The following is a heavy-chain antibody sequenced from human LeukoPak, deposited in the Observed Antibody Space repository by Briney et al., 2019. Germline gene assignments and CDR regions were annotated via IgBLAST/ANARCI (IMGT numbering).Heavy chain of an antibody. V-gene: IGHV1-2*02. CDR3: ARDLTGYGDRSPFDY. CDR1: GYTFTGYY. D-gene: IGHD4-17*01. CDR2: INPNSGGT. Sequence: ASVKASCKASGYTFTGYYMHWVRQAPGQGLEWMGWINPNSGGTNYAQKFQGRVTMTRDTSISTAYMELSRLRSDDTAVYYCARDLTGYGDRSPFDYWGQGTLVTVSS. J-gene: IGHJ4*02.